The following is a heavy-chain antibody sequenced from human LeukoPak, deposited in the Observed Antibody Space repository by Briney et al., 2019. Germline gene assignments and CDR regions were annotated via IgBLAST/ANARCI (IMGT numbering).Heavy chain of an antibody. CDR1: GYTFTSYA. V-gene: IGHV7-4-1*02. J-gene: IGHJ6*02. Sequence: ASVNVSCKASGYTFTSYAMNWVRQAPGQGPEWMGWINTNTGNPTYAQGFTGRFVFSLDTSVSTAYLQISSLKAKDTAVYYCARGVPYCSGGSCYPGYYGMDVWGQGTTVTVSS. D-gene: IGHD2-15*01. CDR3: ARGVPYCSGGSCYPGYYGMDV. CDR2: INTNTGNP.